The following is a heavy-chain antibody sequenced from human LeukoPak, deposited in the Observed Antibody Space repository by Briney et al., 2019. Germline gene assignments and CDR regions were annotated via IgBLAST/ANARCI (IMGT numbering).Heavy chain of an antibody. V-gene: IGHV4-4*07. J-gene: IGHJ5*02. D-gene: IGHD6-13*01. Sequence: SETLSLTCTVSGGSISSYYWSWIRQPAGKGLEWIGRIYTSGSTNYNPSLKSRVTMSVDTSKNQFSLKLSSVTAADTAVYYCARDRIAADENWFDPWGQGTLVTVSS. CDR3: ARDRIAADENWFDP. CDR2: IYTSGST. CDR1: GGSISSYY.